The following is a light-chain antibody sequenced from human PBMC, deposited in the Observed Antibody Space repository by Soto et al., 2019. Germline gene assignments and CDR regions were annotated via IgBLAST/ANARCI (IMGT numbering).Light chain of an antibody. V-gene: IGKV3-15*01. J-gene: IGKJ5*01. Sequence: EIVMTQSPATLSVSPGERATLSCRVSQSVSSNLAWYQQRPGQAPRLLIYGASTRAKGIPARFSGSGSGTEFTLPISSLQSEDFAVYYCQQYNNCPPITFGQGTRLEIK. CDR3: QQYNNCPPIT. CDR1: QSVSSN. CDR2: GAS.